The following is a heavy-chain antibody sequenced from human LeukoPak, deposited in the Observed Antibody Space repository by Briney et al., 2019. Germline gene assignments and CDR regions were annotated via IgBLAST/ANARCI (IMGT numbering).Heavy chain of an antibody. J-gene: IGHJ4*02. V-gene: IGHV3-23*01. CDR2: ISGSGGST. CDR3: ASPTSSPRYRFGTGDVDH. Sequence: GGSLRLSCAASGLTVSSYGMSWVRQAPGKGLEWVSSISGSGGSTYYADSVKGRFTISRDNSKNTLYLQMNSLRTEDTAVYYCASPTSSPRYRFGTGDVDHWGQGTLVTVSS. CDR1: GLTVSSYG. D-gene: IGHD3-10*01.